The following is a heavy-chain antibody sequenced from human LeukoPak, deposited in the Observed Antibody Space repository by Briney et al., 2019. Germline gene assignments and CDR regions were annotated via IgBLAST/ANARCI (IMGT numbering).Heavy chain of an antibody. CDR1: GFTFSSRN. CDR2: ISGSSSHR. V-gene: IGHV3-21*01. CDR3: ARDDTNGYPDY. J-gene: IGHJ4*02. D-gene: IGHD5-24*01. Sequence: GGSLRLSCAASGFTFSSRNMNWVRQAPGKGLEWVSSISGSSSHRFYVDSVKGRFTISRDNAINSLFLQMNSLRAEDTAVYYCARDDTNGYPDYWGQGTLVTVSS.